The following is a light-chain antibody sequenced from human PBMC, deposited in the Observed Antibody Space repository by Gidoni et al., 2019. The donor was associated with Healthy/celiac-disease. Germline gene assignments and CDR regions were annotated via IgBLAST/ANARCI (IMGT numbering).Light chain of an antibody. V-gene: IGKV3-11*01. CDR1: KSVSSY. Sequence: EIVLTQPPATLSLSQGARATLSCRASKSVSSYLALYQQKPGQAPRLLIYDASNRATDIPARFSGSGSGTDFTLTISSLEPEDFAFYYCQQRSNWRCSFGQGTKLEIK. CDR2: DAS. J-gene: IGKJ2*04. CDR3: QQRSNWRCS.